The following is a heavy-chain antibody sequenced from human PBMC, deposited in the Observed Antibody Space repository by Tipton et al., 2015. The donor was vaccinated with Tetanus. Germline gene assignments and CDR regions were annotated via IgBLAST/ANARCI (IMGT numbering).Heavy chain of an antibody. V-gene: IGHV4-34*01. CDR3: ARGDLYDEPTN. Sequence: TLSLTCAVYGGSFSGYYWSWIRQPPGKGLEWIGEINHSGSTNYNPSLKSRVTISVDTSKNQFSLKLSSVTAADTAVYYCARGDLYDEPTNWGQGTLVTVSS. J-gene: IGHJ4*02. CDR2: INHSGST. CDR1: GGSFSGYY. D-gene: IGHD3-16*01.